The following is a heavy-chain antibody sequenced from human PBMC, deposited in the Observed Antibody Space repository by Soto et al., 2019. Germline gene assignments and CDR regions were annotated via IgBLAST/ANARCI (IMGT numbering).Heavy chain of an antibody. CDR1: GFTFDTYT. J-gene: IGHJ2*01. CDR2: ISATTTYK. CDR3: ARGGTSKSGHLWYFDL. D-gene: IGHD1-1*01. V-gene: IGHV3-21*01. Sequence: EVQVVESGGGLVKPGGSLRLSCTASGFTFDTYTMNWLRQAPGRGLEWVSSISATTTYKYYADSVEGRFTISRDNAKKSLYLQTNNLGAEDTAVYYCARGGTSKSGHLWYFDLWGRGTRVAVSS.